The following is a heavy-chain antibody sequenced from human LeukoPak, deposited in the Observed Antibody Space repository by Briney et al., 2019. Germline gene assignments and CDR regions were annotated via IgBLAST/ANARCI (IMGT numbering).Heavy chain of an antibody. Sequence: SETLSLTCAVYGGSFSGYYWSWIRQPPGKGLEWIGEINHSGSTNYNPSLKSRVTISVDTSKNQFSLKLRSVTAADTAVYYCARVTGYVIEDNFDYWGQGALVTVSS. CDR3: ARVTGYVIEDNFDY. V-gene: IGHV4-34*01. CDR1: GGSFSGYY. D-gene: IGHD2-15*01. CDR2: INHSGST. J-gene: IGHJ4*02.